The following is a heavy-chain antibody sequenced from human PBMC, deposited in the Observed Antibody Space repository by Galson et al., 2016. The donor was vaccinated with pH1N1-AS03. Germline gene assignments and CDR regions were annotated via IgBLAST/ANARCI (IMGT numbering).Heavy chain of an antibody. D-gene: IGHD4-17*01. V-gene: IGHV1-18*04. Sequence: SVKVSCKASGYSFPTYSFNWVRLAPGQGLEWLGWISAYSGDTHYARKFQGRVTLTTDTSTSTAYMELRSLTSDDTAVYYCARAHYNADYVPDFWGQGTLVTVSS. CDR2: ISAYSGDT. CDR1: GYSFPTYS. CDR3: ARAHYNADYVPDF. J-gene: IGHJ4*02.